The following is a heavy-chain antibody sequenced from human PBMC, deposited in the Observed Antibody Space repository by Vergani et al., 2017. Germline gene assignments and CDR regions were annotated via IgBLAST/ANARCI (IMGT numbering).Heavy chain of an antibody. V-gene: IGHV5-10-1*01. D-gene: IGHD3-9*01. CDR1: GYSFTSYW. CDR3: ATDLPALLRYFDWSTPSMDV. CDR2: IDPSDSYT. J-gene: IGHJ6*02. Sequence: EVQLMQSGAEVKKPRESLRISCKGSGYSFTSYWISWVRQMPGKGLEWMGRIDPSDSYTNYSPSFQGHVTISADKSISTAYLQWSSLKASDTAMYYCATDLPALLRYFDWSTPSMDVWGQGTTVTVSS.